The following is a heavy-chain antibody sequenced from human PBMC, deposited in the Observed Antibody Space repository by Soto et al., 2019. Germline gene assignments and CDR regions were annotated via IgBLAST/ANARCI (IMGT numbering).Heavy chain of an antibody. CDR3: ARDPGYSYGYGMDV. CDR2: ISSSSSYI. D-gene: IGHD5-18*01. J-gene: IGHJ6*02. Sequence: GGSLRLSCAASGVTFSSYSMNWVRQAPGKGLEWVSSISSSSSYIYYADSVKGRFTISRDNAKNSLYLQMNSLRAEDTAVYYCARDPGYSYGYGMDVWGQGTTVTVSS. CDR1: GVTFSSYS. V-gene: IGHV3-21*01.